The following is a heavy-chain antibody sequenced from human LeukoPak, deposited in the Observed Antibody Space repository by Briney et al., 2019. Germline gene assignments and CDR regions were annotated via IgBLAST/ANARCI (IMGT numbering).Heavy chain of an antibody. J-gene: IGHJ4*02. D-gene: IGHD5-18*01. CDR3: ARIGYSYGYSLLDY. CDR1: GFTFSSYA. CDR2: ISYDGSNK. V-gene: IGHV3-30-3*01. Sequence: PGGSLRLSCAASGFTFSSYAMHWVRQAPGKGLEWVAVISYDGSNKYYADSVKGRFTISRDNSKNTLYLQMNSLRAEDTAVYYCARIGYSYGYSLLDYWGQGTLVTVSS.